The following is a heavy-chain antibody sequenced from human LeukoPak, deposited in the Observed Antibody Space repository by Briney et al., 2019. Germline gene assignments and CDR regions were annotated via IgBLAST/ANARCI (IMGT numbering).Heavy chain of an antibody. CDR3: ARSRYINNWGI. J-gene: IGHJ3*02. CDR2: INSDGSST. Sequence: GGSLRLSCAASGFTFSSNWMHWVRQAPGKGLVWVSRINSDGSSTTYADSVKGRFTISRDNAKNTLYLQMNSLRADDTAVYYCARSRYINNWGIWGQGTMVTVSS. V-gene: IGHV3-74*01. D-gene: IGHD6-13*01. CDR1: GFTFSSNW.